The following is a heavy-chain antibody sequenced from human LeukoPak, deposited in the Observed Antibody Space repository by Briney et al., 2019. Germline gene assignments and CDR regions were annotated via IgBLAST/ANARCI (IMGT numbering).Heavy chain of an antibody. V-gene: IGHV4-39*01. D-gene: IGHD3-3*01. Sequence: PSETLSLTCTVSGGSISSSSYYWGWIRQPPGKGLEWIGSIYYSGSTYYNPSLKSRVTISVDTSKNQFSLKLSSVTAADTAVYYCARAWMRGIFGVDIHPIWAFDIWGQGTMVTVSS. CDR1: GGSISSSSYY. CDR2: IYYSGST. CDR3: ARAWMRGIFGVDIHPIWAFDI. J-gene: IGHJ3*02.